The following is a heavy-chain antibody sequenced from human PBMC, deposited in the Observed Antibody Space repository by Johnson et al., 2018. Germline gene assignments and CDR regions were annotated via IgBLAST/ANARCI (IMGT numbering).Heavy chain of an antibody. CDR2: IYNSGST. J-gene: IGHJ4*02. CDR1: GGSISSYY. CDR3: ARGSEQSYGFFWFDY. D-gene: IGHD5-18*01. V-gene: IGHV4-59*01. Sequence: QVQLQESGPGLVKXSATXSLXCTVSGGSISSYYWSWIRQPPGRGLQWIGYIYNSGSTNYNPSFKSQVTISVDMSKNKFSLKLTSVTAADTAVYYCARGSEQSYGFFWFDYWGQGTLVTVSS.